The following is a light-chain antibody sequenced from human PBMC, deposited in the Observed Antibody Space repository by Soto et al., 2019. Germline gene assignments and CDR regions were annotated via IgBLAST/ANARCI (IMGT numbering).Light chain of an antibody. CDR1: SSDIGGYNY. CDR3: NSYTSCSTLYV. CDR2: EVS. V-gene: IGLV2-14*01. Sequence: QSALTQPASVSGSPGQSITISCTGTSSDIGGYNYVSWYQQHPGKAPKLMLYEVSNRPSGVSNRFSGFKSGNTASLTITGLQAEDEADYYCNSYTSCSTLYVFGTGTKLTVL. J-gene: IGLJ1*01.